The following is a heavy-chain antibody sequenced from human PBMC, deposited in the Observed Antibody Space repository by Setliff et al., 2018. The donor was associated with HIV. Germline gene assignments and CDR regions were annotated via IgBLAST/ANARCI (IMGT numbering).Heavy chain of an antibody. CDR1: GGSISSYC. Sequence: TLSLTCTVSGGSISSYCWNWIRQSPGRGLEWIGFIFSSGSTKYNPSLQSRVTMSIDTSKNQFSLRLTSVTAADTAVYYCARRIDDSGSFPDKNWFDTWGQGSLVTVSS. CDR2: IFSSGST. D-gene: IGHD3-10*01. V-gene: IGHV4-4*09. J-gene: IGHJ5*02. CDR3: ARRIDDSGSFPDKNWFDT.